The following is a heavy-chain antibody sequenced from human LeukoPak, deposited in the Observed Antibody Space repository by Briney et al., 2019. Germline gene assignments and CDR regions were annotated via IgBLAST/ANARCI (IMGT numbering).Heavy chain of an antibody. D-gene: IGHD4-17*01. Sequence: SGTLSLTCAVSGGSISSSNWWNWVRQPPGKGLEWIGEIYHSGSTNYNPSLKSRVTISVDTSKNQFSLKLSSVTAADTAVYYCARTVTYAFDIWGQGTMVTVSS. CDR3: ARTVTYAFDI. CDR1: GGSISSSNW. J-gene: IGHJ3*02. V-gene: IGHV4-4*02. CDR2: IYHSGST.